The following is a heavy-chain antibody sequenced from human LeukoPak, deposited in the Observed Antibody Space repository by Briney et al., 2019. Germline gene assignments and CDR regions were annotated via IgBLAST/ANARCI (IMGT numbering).Heavy chain of an antibody. CDR2: INPSGDST. J-gene: IGHJ4*02. D-gene: IGHD4-17*01. CDR1: GYTFTIYY. Sequence: ASVKVSCKASGYTFTIYYMHWVRQAPGQGLEWMGIINPSGDSTSYAQKFQGRVTMTRDTSTSTVYMELSSLRSEDTAVYYCATTVTTPPRYWGQGTLVTVSS. CDR3: ATTVTTPPRY. V-gene: IGHV1-46*01.